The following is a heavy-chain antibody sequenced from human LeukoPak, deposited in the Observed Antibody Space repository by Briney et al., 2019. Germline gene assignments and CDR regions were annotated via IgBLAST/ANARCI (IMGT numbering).Heavy chain of an antibody. J-gene: IGHJ4*02. CDR2: ISSSSSYT. Sequence: GGPLRLSCAASGFTFSDYYMSWIRQAPGKGLEWVSYISSSSSYTNYADSVKGRFTISRDNAKNSLYLQMNSLRAEDTAVYYCARVPYYDILTGYPYYFDYWGQGTLVTVSS. CDR1: GFTFSDYY. D-gene: IGHD3-9*01. CDR3: ARVPYYDILTGYPYYFDY. V-gene: IGHV3-11*05.